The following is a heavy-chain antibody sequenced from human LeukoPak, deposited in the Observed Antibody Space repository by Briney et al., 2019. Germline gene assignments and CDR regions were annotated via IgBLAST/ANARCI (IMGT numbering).Heavy chain of an antibody. Sequence: GGSLRLSCAASGFTASSKYMSGVRQPPGKGLEWVSVIYSGGNTYYADSVKGRFTISRDNSKNTLYLQMNSLRAEDTAVYYCARGPTWWGQGTLVTVSS. J-gene: IGHJ4*02. CDR1: GFTASSKY. CDR3: ARGPTW. V-gene: IGHV3-53*01. CDR2: IYSGGNT.